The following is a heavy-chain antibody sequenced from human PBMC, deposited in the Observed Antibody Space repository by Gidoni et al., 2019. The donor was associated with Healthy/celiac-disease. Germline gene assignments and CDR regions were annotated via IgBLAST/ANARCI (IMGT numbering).Heavy chain of an antibody. Sequence: QVQLQESGPGLVKPSQTLSLTCTVSGGSISSGSYYWSWIRQPAGKGLEWIGRIYTSGSTNYNPSLKSRVTISVDTSKNQFSLKLSSVTAADTAVYYCARDLALYGDYGQTYDYWGQGTLVTVSS. CDR2: IYTSGST. CDR1: GGSISSGSYY. J-gene: IGHJ4*02. D-gene: IGHD4-17*01. V-gene: IGHV4-61*02. CDR3: ARDLALYGDYGQTYDY.